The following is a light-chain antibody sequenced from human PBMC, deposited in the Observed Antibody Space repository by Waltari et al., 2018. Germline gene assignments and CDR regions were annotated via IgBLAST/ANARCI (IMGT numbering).Light chain of an antibody. CDR1: TSDIENFNL. J-gene: IGLJ1*01. CDR3: YSYAGSSV. CDR2: EGD. Sequence: QSALTQPASVSGSPGQSITISCTGTTSDIENFNLVSWYQQHPGKAPKLLIYEGDKRPSGVSYRLTVSKSGNTASLTISGLQAEDEADSFSYSYAGSSVFGTGTKVTVL. V-gene: IGLV2-23*01.